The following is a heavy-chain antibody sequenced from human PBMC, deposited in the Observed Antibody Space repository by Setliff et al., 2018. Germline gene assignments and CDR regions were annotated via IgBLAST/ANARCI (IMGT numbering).Heavy chain of an antibody. Sequence: PGGSLRLSCAASGFTVSSNYMSWVRQAPGKGLEWVSIISASGDTTYYADSVKGRFTISRDNAKNSLYLQMNSLRAEDTALNYCARDPYGDYSPSDYWGQGTLVTVSS. J-gene: IGHJ4*02. CDR3: ARDPYGDYSPSDY. CDR1: GFTVSSNY. V-gene: IGHV3-53*01. D-gene: IGHD4-17*01. CDR2: ISASGDTT.